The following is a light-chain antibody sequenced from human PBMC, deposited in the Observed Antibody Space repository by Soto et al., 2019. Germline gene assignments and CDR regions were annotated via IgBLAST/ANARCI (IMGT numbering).Light chain of an antibody. V-gene: IGLV1-40*01. CDR3: QSFDSSLSGV. J-gene: IGLJ3*02. CDR1: SSNIGAGYD. CDR2: GNN. Sequence: QSVLTQPPSVSGAPGQRVTISCTGSSSNIGAGYDVHWYQQVPGTAPKLLIYGNNNRPSGVPDRFSGSKSGTSASLAITGLQAEDEAEYYCQSFDSSLSGVFGGGTKLTVL.